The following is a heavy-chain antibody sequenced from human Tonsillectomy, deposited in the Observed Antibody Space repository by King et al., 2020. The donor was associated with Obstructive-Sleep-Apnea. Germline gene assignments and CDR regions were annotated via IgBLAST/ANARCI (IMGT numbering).Heavy chain of an antibody. Sequence: QLQESGPGLVKPSATLSLTCTVSGGSIRSYYWSWIRQPPGKGLEWIGYIYNSGSTNYNPSLKSRDAISVDTSKKQFSLKLSSVTAADTAVYYCARVAEKTLDYWGQGTLVTVSS. CDR2: IYNSGST. CDR3: ARVAEKTLDY. V-gene: IGHV4-59*01. J-gene: IGHJ4*02. CDR1: GGSIRSYY. D-gene: IGHD1-14*01.